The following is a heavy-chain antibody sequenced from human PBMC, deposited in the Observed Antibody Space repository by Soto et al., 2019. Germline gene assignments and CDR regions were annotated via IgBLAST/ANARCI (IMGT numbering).Heavy chain of an antibody. CDR1: GGSISSYY. D-gene: IGHD6-6*01. CDR3: ARTYISSSYFDY. Sequence: QVQLQESGPGLVKPSETLSLTCTVSGGSISSYYWSWIRQPPGKGLEWIGYIYYSGSTNYNPSLKSRVTISVDTSKNQFSLQQSSVTAADPAVYYCARTYISSSYFDYWGQGTLVTVSS. CDR2: IYYSGST. V-gene: IGHV4-59*08. J-gene: IGHJ4*02.